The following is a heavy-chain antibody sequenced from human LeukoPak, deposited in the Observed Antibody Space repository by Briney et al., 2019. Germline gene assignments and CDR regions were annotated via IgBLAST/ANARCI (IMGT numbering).Heavy chain of an antibody. Sequence: GGSLRPSCAASGFTFSSYSMNWVRQAPGKGLEWVSYISSSSSTIYYADSVKGRFTISRDNAKNSLYLQMNSLRAEDTAVYYCARDGPTVLRYFDWLSPSYYYYYMDVWGKGTTVTVSS. D-gene: IGHD3-9*01. CDR3: ARDGPTVLRYFDWLSPSYYYYYMDV. CDR2: ISSSSSTI. CDR1: GFTFSSYS. V-gene: IGHV3-48*04. J-gene: IGHJ6*03.